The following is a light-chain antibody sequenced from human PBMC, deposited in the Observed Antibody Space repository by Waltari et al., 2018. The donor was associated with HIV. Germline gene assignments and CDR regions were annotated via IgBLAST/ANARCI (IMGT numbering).Light chain of an antibody. CDR2: GKN. Sequence: SSELTQDPAVSVALGHTVTITCQGDTLRHHYVSWYQQKPGQAPLLVFFGKNNRPSGIPDRFSGSNSGNTASLTITGAQAEDEADYYCNSRDFSGNLYVFGTATKVTVL. V-gene: IGLV3-19*01. CDR1: TLRHHY. CDR3: NSRDFSGNLYV. J-gene: IGLJ1*01.